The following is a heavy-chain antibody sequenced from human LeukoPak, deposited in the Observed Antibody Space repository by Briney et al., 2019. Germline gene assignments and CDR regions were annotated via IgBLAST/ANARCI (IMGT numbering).Heavy chain of an antibody. CDR2: ISSNGDNT. J-gene: IGHJ4*02. Sequence: PGGALRLSCSVSGFTSSTYVMHWVRQAPGKGLEYVSAISSNGDNTYYAGSVKGRFTISRDNSKNTLYLQMSSLRADDTAVYYCVRGTGYWGQGTLVTVSS. V-gene: IGHV3-64D*06. CDR3: VRGTGY. CDR1: GFTSSTYV.